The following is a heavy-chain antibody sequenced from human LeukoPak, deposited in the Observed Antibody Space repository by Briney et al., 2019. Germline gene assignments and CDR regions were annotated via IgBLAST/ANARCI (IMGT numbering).Heavy chain of an antibody. CDR2: INHSGST. V-gene: IGHV4-34*01. Sequence: SETLSLTCAVYGVSFSGYYWSWIRQPPGKGLEWIGEINHSGSTNYNPSLKSRVTISVGTSENQFSLKLSSVTAADAAVYYCARRIRKYSSSWNARDYYFDYWGQGILVTVSS. CDR1: GVSFSGYY. J-gene: IGHJ4*02. CDR3: ARRIRKYSSSWNARDYYFDY. D-gene: IGHD6-13*01.